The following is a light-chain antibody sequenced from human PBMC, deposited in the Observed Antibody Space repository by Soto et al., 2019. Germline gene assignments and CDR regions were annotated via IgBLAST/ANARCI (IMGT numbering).Light chain of an antibody. Sequence: IVMTHSPDSLAVSVGERATINCKSSQSVLYSSNNKNYLAWYQQKPGQPPKLLIYWASTRESGVPDRFSGSGSGTDFTLTISSLQAEDVAVYYCQQYYSTPRTFGQGTKVDIK. J-gene: IGKJ1*01. CDR3: QQYYSTPRT. V-gene: IGKV4-1*01. CDR1: QSVLYSSNNKNY. CDR2: WAS.